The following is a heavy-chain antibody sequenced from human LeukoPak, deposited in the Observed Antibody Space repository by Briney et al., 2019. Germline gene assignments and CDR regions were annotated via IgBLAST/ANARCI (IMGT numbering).Heavy chain of an antibody. CDR2: VKSRSDGGTA. Sequence: GGSLTLSCAASGFTFINAWMTWVRQVPGKGLEWVGRVKSRSDGGTAEYAAPVTGRFTISRDDSKDTVLLQMNSLKTDDTAVYYCVIRPPFPTVRGIAVDFWGQGALVTVSS. V-gene: IGHV3-15*01. D-gene: IGHD3-10*01. CDR1: GFTFINAW. J-gene: IGHJ4*02. CDR3: VIRPPFPTVRGIAVDF.